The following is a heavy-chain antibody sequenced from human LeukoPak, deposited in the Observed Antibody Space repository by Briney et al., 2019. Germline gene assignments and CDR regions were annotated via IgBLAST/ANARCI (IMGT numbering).Heavy chain of an antibody. D-gene: IGHD2-15*01. V-gene: IGHV3-7*01. Sequence: GGSLRLSCAASGFTFSSYWMSWVRQAPGKGLEWVANIKQDGSEKYYVDSVKGRFTISRDNAKNSLYLQMNSLRAEDTAVYYCARDHNDIVVVVAATEVAFDIWGQGTMVTVSS. CDR3: ARDHNDIVVVVAATEVAFDI. CDR2: IKQDGSEK. J-gene: IGHJ3*02. CDR1: GFTFSSYW.